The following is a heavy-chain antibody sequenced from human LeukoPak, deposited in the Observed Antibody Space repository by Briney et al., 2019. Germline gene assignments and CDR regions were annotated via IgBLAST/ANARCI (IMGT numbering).Heavy chain of an antibody. D-gene: IGHD1-26*01. V-gene: IGHV1-69*04. J-gene: IGHJ4*02. CDR2: IIPILGIA. CDR1: GGTFSSYA. Sequence: ASVKVSCKASGGTFSSYAISWVRQASGQGLEWMGRIIPILGIANYAQKFQGRVTITADKSTSTAYMELSSLRSEDTAVYYCALVGATTLGVFDYWGQGTLVTVSS. CDR3: ALVGATTLGVFDY.